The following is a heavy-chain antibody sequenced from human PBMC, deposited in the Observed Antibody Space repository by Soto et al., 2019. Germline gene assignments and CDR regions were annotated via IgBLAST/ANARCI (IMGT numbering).Heavy chain of an antibody. CDR3: ARVRTYYYGSGSAIYFDY. D-gene: IGHD3-10*01. CDR2: INPNSGGT. V-gene: IGHV1-2*02. J-gene: IGHJ4*02. CDR1: GYTFTGYY. Sequence: EASVKVSCKASGYTFTGYYMHWVRQAPGQGLEWMGWINPNSGGTNYAQKFQGRVTMTRDTSISTAYMELSRLRSDDTAVYYCARVRTYYYGSGSAIYFDYWGQGTLVTVSS.